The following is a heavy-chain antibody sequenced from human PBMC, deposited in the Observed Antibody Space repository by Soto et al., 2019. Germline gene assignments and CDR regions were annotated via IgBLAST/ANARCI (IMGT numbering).Heavy chain of an antibody. Sequence: QVQLVQSGAEVKKPGSSVKVSCKASGGTFSSYAISWVRQAPGQGLEWMGGIIPIFGTANYAQKFQGRVTIIADESTSTAYMELSSLRSEDTAVYYCARDRCSGGSCYSLYYYYYGMDVWGQGTTVTVSS. CDR3: ARDRCSGGSCYSLYYYYYGMDV. CDR1: GGTFSSYA. V-gene: IGHV1-69*01. J-gene: IGHJ6*02. CDR2: IIPIFGTA. D-gene: IGHD2-15*01.